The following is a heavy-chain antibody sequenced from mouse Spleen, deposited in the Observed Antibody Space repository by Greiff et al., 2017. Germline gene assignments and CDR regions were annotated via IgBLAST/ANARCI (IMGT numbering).Heavy chain of an antibody. Sequence: EVKLMESEGGLVQPGSSMKLSCTASGFTFSDYYMAWVRQVPEKGLEWVANINYDGSSTYYLDSLKSRFIISRDNAKNILYLQMSSLKSEDTATYYCARDWTYGDYGAMDYWGQGTSVTVSS. CDR2: INYDGSST. J-gene: IGHJ4*01. CDR3: ARDWTYGDYGAMDY. V-gene: IGHV5-16*01. CDR1: GFTFSDYY. D-gene: IGHD2-13*01.